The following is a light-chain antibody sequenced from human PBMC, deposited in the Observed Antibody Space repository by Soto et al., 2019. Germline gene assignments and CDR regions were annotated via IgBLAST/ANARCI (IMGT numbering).Light chain of an antibody. CDR2: AAS. CDR1: QSISSY. V-gene: IGKV1-39*01. CDR3: QQSYSTPRFT. Sequence: DLQMTQSPSSLSASVGDRVTITCRASQSISSYLNWYQQKPRKAPKLLSYAASSLQRGVPSKFSGSGSGTDFPLTISSLRPEDFAANYCQQSYSTPRFTCGPGPKVDSK. J-gene: IGKJ3*01.